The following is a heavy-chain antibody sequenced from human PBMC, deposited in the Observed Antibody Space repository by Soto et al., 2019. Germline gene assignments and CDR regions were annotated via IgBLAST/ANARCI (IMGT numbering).Heavy chain of an antibody. CDR3: ARGATPEAYYYYYMDV. Sequence: SVKVSCKASGGTFSSYTISWVRQAPGQGLEWMGRIIPILGIANYAQKFQGRVTITADKSTSTAYMELSSLRSEDTAVYYCARGATPEAYYYYYMDVWGKGTTVTVSS. J-gene: IGHJ6*03. CDR2: IIPILGIA. V-gene: IGHV1-69*02. D-gene: IGHD2-15*01. CDR1: GGTFSSYT.